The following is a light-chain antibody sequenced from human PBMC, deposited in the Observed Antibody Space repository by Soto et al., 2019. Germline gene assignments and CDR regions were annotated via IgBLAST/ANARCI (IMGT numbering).Light chain of an antibody. Sequence: EIVLTQSPGTLSLSPGERATLSCRASRSVSSRYLAWYQQQPGQAPRLLIYGASIRATGIPDRFSGSGSGTDFSLTISRREHEDFAVYYCQQYGSSPPYTFGQGTKLEIK. CDR2: GAS. CDR1: RSVSSRY. V-gene: IGKV3-20*01. J-gene: IGKJ2*01. CDR3: QQYGSSPPYT.